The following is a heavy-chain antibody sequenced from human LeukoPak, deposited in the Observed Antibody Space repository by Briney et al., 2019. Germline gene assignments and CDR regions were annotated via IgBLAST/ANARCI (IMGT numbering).Heavy chain of an antibody. CDR3: ARMTPLVRIRGVLNYFDP. V-gene: IGHV4-59*01. D-gene: IGHD3-10*01. Sequence: SETLSLTCTVSGASISSSYWTWIRQPPGKGLEWIGYIYYSESTNYNPSLKSRVTISVDTSKNQFSLKLSSVTAADTAVYYCARMTPLVRIRGVLNYFDPWGQGTLVTVSS. CDR1: GASISSSY. J-gene: IGHJ5*02. CDR2: IYYSEST.